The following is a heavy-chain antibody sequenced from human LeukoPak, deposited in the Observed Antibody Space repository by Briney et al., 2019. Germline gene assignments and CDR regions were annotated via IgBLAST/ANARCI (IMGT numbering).Heavy chain of an antibody. D-gene: IGHD7-27*01. CDR1: GFTFDDYA. V-gene: IGHV3-9*01. Sequence: PGRSLRLSCAASGFTFDDYAMHWVRQAPGKGLEWVSGISWNSGSIGYADSVKGRFTISRDNAKNSLYLQMNSLRAEDTAVYYCARVPADWGPDYWGQGTLVTVSS. CDR3: ARVPADWGPDY. CDR2: ISWNSGSI. J-gene: IGHJ4*02.